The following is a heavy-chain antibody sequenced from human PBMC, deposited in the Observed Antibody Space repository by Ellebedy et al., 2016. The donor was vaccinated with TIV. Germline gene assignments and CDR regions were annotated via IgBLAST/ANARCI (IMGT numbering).Heavy chain of an antibody. CDR2: INPSGGST. D-gene: IGHD2-21*01. J-gene: IGHJ6*02. V-gene: IGHV1-46*01. CDR3: ARRGVIAYSYVMDV. CDR1: GYTFTSYY. Sequence: ASVKVSCKASGYTFTSYYMHWVRQAPGQGLEWMGTINPSGGSTSNAQKFQGRVTMTSDTSTSTVYMELSSLRFEDTAVYYCARRGVIAYSYVMDVWGQGTTVTVSS.